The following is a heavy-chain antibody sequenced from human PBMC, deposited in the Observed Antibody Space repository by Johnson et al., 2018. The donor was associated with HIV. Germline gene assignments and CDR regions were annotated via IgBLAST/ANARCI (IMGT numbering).Heavy chain of an antibody. J-gene: IGHJ3*02. CDR3: AKALPYCSRTSCYACAAFDI. CDR2: ISWNSGSI. Sequence: VQLVESGGGLVQPGRSLRLSCAASGFTIDNYAMHWVRQAPGKGLEWVSGISWNSGSIGYADSVKGRFTISRDNAKNSLYLQMNSLRAEYTALYYCAKALPYCSRTSCYACAAFDIWGQGTMVTGSS. V-gene: IGHV3-9*01. D-gene: IGHD2-2*01. CDR1: GFTIDNYA.